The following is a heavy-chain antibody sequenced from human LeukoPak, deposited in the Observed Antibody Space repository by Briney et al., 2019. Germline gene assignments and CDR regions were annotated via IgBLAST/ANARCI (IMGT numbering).Heavy chain of an antibody. CDR1: GYSISSGYW. CDR3: ARNGDYSADS. CDR2: VHHTGRT. V-gene: IGHV4-4*02. D-gene: IGHD4-17*01. Sequence: PSETLSLTCAVSGYSISSGYWWRWVRQPPGKGLEWIGEVHHTGRTNYNPSLKSRVTISVDKSKNQFSLKLTSVTAADTAVYYCARNGDYSADSWGQGTLLTVSS. J-gene: IGHJ4*02.